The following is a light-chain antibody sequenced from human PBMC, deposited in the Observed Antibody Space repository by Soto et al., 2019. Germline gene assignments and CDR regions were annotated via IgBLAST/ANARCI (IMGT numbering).Light chain of an antibody. CDR3: QQYYSFSVT. Sequence: DIQMTQSPSTLSASVGDRVTITCRASQSISSWLAWYQQKPGKAPKLLIYAASTLQSGVPSRFSGSGSGTDFTLTISCLQSEDFATYYCQQYYSFSVTFGQGTKVDIK. CDR2: AAS. CDR1: QSISSW. J-gene: IGKJ1*01. V-gene: IGKV1-5*01.